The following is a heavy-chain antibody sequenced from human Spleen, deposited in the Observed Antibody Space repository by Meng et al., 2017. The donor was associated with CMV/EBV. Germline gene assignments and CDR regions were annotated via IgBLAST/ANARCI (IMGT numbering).Heavy chain of an antibody. J-gene: IGHJ3*02. CDR1: GGSISSGDYY. CDR3: ARDRHPGAFDI. V-gene: IGHV4-39*07. Sequence: SETLSLTCTVSGGSISSGDYYWGWIRQPPGKGLEWIGSIYYSGSTYYNPSLKSRVTISVDTSKNQFSLKLSSVTAADTAVYYCARDRHPGAFDIWGQGTMVTVSS. CDR2: IYYSGST.